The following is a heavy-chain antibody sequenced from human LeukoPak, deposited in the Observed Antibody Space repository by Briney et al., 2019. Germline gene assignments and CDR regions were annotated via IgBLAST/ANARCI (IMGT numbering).Heavy chain of an antibody. CDR2: IYYSGNN. CDR1: GGSISSYY. V-gene: IGHV4-59*01. CDR3: ARMKGDY. Sequence: SETLSLTCTVSGGSISSYYWSWFRQPPGQGLEWIAYIYYSGNNKYNPSLMSRAYIFVDTSRNQFSLELRSVTAADTAVYYCARMKGDYWGQGTLVTVSS. J-gene: IGHJ4*02.